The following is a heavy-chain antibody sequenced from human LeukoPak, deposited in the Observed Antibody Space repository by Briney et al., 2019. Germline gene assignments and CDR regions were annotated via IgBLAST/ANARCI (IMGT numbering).Heavy chain of an antibody. D-gene: IGHD3-22*01. CDR2: ISYDGSNK. V-gene: IGHV3-30-3*01. CDR3: AREGGYDSSGYYPNY. CDR1: GFTFSSYA. J-gene: IGHJ4*02. Sequence: GGSLRLSRAASGFTFSSYAMPWVRQAPGKGLEWVAVISYDGSNKYYADSVKGRFTISRDNSKNTLHLQMNSLRAEDTAVYYCAREGGYDSSGYYPNYWSQGTLVTVSS.